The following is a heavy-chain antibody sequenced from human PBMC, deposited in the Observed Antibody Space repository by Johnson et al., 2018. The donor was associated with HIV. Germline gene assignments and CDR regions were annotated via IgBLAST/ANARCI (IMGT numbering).Heavy chain of an antibody. J-gene: IGHJ3*02. V-gene: IGHV3-30-3*01. D-gene: IGHD4-23*01. CDR3: AKDLGLMDFGGAFDI. Sequence: QVQLVESGGGVVRPGGSLRLSCAASGFTFSSYAMHWVRQAPGKGLEWVAVISYDANNKYYADSVKGRFTISRDNSKNTLYLQMNSLRAEDTAVYYCAKDLGLMDFGGAFDIWGQGTMVTVSS. CDR2: ISYDANNK. CDR1: GFTFSSYA.